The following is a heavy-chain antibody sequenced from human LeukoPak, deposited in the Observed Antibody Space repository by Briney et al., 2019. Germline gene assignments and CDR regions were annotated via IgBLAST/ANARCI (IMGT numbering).Heavy chain of an antibody. CDR2: ISSSSSYI. J-gene: IGHJ5*02. D-gene: IGHD2-2*01. CDR3: ARVAIVVVPAAPLDH. Sequence: AGGSLRLSCAASGFTFSSYSMNWVRQAPGKGLEWVSSISSSSSYIYYADSVKGRFTISRDNAKNSLYLQMNSLRAEDTAVYYCARVAIVVVPAAPLDHWGQGTLFTVSS. CDR1: GFTFSSYS. V-gene: IGHV3-21*01.